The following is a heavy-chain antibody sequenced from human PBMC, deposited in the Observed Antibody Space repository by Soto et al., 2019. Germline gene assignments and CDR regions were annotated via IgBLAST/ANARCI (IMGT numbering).Heavy chain of an antibody. CDR1: GGSFSGYY. J-gene: IGHJ4*02. Sequence: SETLSLTCAVYGGSFSGYYWSGIRQPPGKGLDWIGLVNHSGSSNQDQSLKIRVSISADTSKNQFSPKSRSVTAAETAVYFFARGIHVKAAIQGGAPDKYYFDWWGQGTQVTVSS. D-gene: IGHD6-25*01. CDR3: ARGIHVKAAIQGGAPDKYYFDW. V-gene: IGHV4-34*01. CDR2: VNHSGSS.